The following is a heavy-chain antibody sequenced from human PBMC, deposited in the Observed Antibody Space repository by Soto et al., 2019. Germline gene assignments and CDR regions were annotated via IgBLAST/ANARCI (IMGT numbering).Heavy chain of an antibody. D-gene: IGHD6-6*01. CDR3: ARDSSIPGRRPSRDGLHV. J-gene: IGHJ6*02. CDR2: ISSSSGTI. Sequence: EVQLVESGGGLVQPGGSLRLSCGTSGFTFSSYSMNWVRQAPGKGLEWLSYISSSSGTIFYADSVKGRLTISRDNAKNSLYLQMNSLRDDDTAVYYCARDSSIPGRRPSRDGLHVWGHGTTVTVSS. CDR1: GFTFSSYS. V-gene: IGHV3-48*02.